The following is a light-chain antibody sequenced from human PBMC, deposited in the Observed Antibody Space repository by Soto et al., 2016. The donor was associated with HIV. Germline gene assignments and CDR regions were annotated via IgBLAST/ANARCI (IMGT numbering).Light chain of an antibody. CDR2: QAS. CDR3: QQYNRISPNT. J-gene: IGKJ2*01. V-gene: IGKV1-5*03. CDR1: QSVSVW. Sequence: DIQMTQFPSTLSASIGDRVTITCRASQSVSVWLAWYQQKPGKAPKLLIYQASTLESGVPSRFSGSGSGTEFTLTISSLQPEDFATYYCQQYNRISPNTFGQGTKLEI.